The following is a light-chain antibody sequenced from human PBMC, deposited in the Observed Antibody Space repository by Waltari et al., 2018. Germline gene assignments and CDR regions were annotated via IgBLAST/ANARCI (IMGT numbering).Light chain of an antibody. V-gene: IGKV3-11*01. J-gene: IGKJ2*01. CDR1: QSVSSS. CDR3: QLRTNLMFT. Sequence: EIVLTQSPATLSSSPGERSTLSCRASQSVSSSLAWYQQTPGQAPRLLIYDASNRATGIPARFSGSRSGTDFTLTISSLEPEDFTVYYCQLRTNLMFTFGQGSKLEI. CDR2: DAS.